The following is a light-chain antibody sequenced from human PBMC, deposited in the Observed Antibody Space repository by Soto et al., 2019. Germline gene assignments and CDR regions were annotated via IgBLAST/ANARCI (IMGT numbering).Light chain of an antibody. Sequence: QSVLTQPPSASGTPEQRVTISCSGSSSNIGSNYAYWYQQLPGTAPKLLIYRNNQRPSGVPDRFSGSKSGTSASLAISGLRSEDEADYYCAAWDDSLSGHVVFGGGTKVTVL. CDR3: AAWDDSLSGHVV. CDR2: RNN. J-gene: IGLJ2*01. CDR1: SSNIGSNY. V-gene: IGLV1-47*01.